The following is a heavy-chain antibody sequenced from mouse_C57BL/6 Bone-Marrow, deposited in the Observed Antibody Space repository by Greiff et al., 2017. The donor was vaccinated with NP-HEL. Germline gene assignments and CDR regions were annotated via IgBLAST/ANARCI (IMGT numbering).Heavy chain of an antibody. CDR3: ARTMAFDY. D-gene: IGHD1-1*02. Sequence: VQLQQSGPGLVKPSQSLSLTCSVTGYSITSGYYWNWLRQFPGNKLEWMGYISYDGSNNYNPSLKNRISITRDTSKNQFFLKLNSVTTEDTATYYCARTMAFDYWGQGTTLTVSS. CDR1: GYSITSGYY. V-gene: IGHV3-6*01. CDR2: ISYDGSN. J-gene: IGHJ2*01.